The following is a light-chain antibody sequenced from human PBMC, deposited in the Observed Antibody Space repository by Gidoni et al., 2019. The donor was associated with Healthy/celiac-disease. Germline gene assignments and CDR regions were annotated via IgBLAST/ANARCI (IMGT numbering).Light chain of an antibody. V-gene: IGKV3-20*01. CDR1: QSVRSSY. CDR2: VAS. J-gene: IGKJ1*01. Sequence: EIVLTQSPGTLSLSPGERATLSCRASQSVRSSYLACYQQKPGKAPRLLIDVASSRATGIPDSFSGSGSGTYFTITIRRLEPEYFAVYYCQQYGSSPPWTFGQGTKVEIK. CDR3: QQYGSSPPWT.